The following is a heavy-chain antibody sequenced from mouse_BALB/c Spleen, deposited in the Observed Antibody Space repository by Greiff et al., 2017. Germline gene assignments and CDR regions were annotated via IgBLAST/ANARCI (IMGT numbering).Heavy chain of an antibody. D-gene: IGHD1-1*01. Sequence: DVHLVESGGGLVQPGGSRKLSCAASGFTFSSFGMHWVRQAPEKGLEWVAYISSGSSTIYYADTVKGRFTISRDNPKNTLFLQMTSLRSEDTAMYYCARSGYGSSLWYFDVWGAGTTVTVSS. V-gene: IGHV5-17*02. CDR3: ARSGYGSSLWYFDV. J-gene: IGHJ1*01. CDR2: ISSGSSTI. CDR1: GFTFSSFG.